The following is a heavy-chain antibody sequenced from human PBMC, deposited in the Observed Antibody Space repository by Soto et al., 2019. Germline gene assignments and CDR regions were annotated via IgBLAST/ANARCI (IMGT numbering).Heavy chain of an antibody. V-gene: IGHV3-23*01. CDR1: GFTFSFYA. CDR2: ISISGGST. J-gene: IGHJ4*02. D-gene: IGHD3-10*01. CDR3: AKAMGSGTSSGFDS. Sequence: EVHLLESGGGLVQPGGSLRLSCAASGFTFSFYAMSWVRQAPGKGLEWVSVISISGGSTYYADSVKGRFTISRDNSKNTLYLQMNSLRAGETAVYYCAKAMGSGTSSGFDSWGQGTLVTVSS.